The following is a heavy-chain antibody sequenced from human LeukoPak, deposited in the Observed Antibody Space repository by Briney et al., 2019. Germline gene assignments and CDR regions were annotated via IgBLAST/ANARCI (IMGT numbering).Heavy chain of an antibody. D-gene: IGHD3-10*01. J-gene: IGHJ5*02. V-gene: IGHV1-69*13. CDR2: ITPIFGTA. Sequence: SVKVSYKASGGRFSSYAISWVRQAPGQGPEWMGGITPIFGTANYAQKFQGRVTITADESTSTAYMELSSLRSEDTAVYYCARDGPYYYGSGSNRLNWFDPWGQGTLVTVSS. CDR1: GGRFSSYA. CDR3: ARDGPYYYGSGSNRLNWFDP.